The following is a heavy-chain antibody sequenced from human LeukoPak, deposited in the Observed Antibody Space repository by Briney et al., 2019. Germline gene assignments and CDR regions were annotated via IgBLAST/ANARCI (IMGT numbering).Heavy chain of an antibody. CDR3: ARAGDVANDAFDI. CDR2: ISSSSRII. V-gene: IGHV3-48*01. D-gene: IGHD5-24*01. J-gene: IGHJ3*02. CDR1: GFTLCNYN. Sequence: GGSLRLSCVPSGFTLCNYNMNCVRQAPGKGLEWLAYISSSSRIIYHADSVKGRFTLSRDNDKNSLYLQMNSLRVEHMAVYYCARAGDVANDAFDIWGQGTMITVSS.